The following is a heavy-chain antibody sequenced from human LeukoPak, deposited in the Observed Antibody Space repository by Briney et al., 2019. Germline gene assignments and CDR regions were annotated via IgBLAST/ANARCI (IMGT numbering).Heavy chain of an antibody. D-gene: IGHD5-24*01. CDR3: ARDEMTTIDY. V-gene: IGHV3-21*01. CDR1: GFTFSSYS. CDR2: ISSSSSYI. Sequence: GGSLRLSCAASGFTFSSYSMNWVRQAPGKGLEWVSSISSSSSYIYYADSVKGRFTISRDNAKNSLYLQMNSQRAEDTAVYYCARDEMTTIDYWGQGTLVTVSS. J-gene: IGHJ4*02.